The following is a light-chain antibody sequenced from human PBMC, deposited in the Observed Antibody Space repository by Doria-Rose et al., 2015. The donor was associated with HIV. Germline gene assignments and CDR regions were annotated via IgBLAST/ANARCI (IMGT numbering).Light chain of an antibody. J-gene: IGKJ1*01. V-gene: IGKV1-39*01. CDR1: QNINRL. CDR3: QQSFSTPRT. CDR2: AAS. Sequence: DIRVTQSPSSLSASVGDRVTITCRASQNINRLLNWYQQKPWKVPKVLIYAASSLQSAVRSMFSGGGSGTDFTLTISSLQPEDFATYYCQQSFSTPRTFGQGTKVEIK.